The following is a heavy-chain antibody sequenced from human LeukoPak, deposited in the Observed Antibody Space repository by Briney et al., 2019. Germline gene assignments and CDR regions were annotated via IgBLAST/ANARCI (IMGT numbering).Heavy chain of an antibody. Sequence: ASVKVSCKASGYTFTSYGISWVRQAPGQGLEWMGWISAYNGNTNYAQKLQGRVTMTTDTSTGTAYMELRSLRSDDTAVYYCARENSSGWYGRGAFDIWGQGTMVTVSS. CDR3: ARENSSGWYGRGAFDI. V-gene: IGHV1-18*01. D-gene: IGHD6-19*01. J-gene: IGHJ3*02. CDR2: ISAYNGNT. CDR1: GYTFTSYG.